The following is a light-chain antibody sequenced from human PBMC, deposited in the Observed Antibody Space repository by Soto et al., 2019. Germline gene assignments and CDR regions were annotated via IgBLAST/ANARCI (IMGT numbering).Light chain of an antibody. Sequence: DIQMTQSPSSLSASVGDRLTITCRASQSISSYLNWYQQKPGKAPKLLIYTASSLQSGVPSRFSGSGSGTDFTLTISSLQPADFATYFCQQSYSTPYTFGQGTKLEIK. J-gene: IGKJ2*01. CDR3: QQSYSTPYT. CDR1: QSISSY. CDR2: TAS. V-gene: IGKV1-39*01.